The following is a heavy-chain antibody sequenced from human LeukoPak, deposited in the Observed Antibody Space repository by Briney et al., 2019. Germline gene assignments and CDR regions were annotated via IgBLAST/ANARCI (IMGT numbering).Heavy chain of an antibody. CDR3: ARGYSIVGATDFDY. D-gene: IGHD1-26*01. CDR2: ISGSGGST. Sequence: GGSLRLSCAASGFTFSSYGMSWVRQAPGKGLEWVSAISGSGGSTYYADSVKGRFTISRDNGKNSLNLQMNSLRAEDTALYHCARGYSIVGATDFDYWGQGTLVTVSS. V-gene: IGHV3-23*01. J-gene: IGHJ4*02. CDR1: GFTFSSYG.